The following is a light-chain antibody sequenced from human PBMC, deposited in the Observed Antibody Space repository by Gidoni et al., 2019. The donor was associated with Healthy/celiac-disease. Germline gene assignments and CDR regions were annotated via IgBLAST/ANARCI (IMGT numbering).Light chain of an antibody. Sequence: DIQMTQSPSSLSASVGDRVTITCQASQDISNYLNWYQQKPGKAPKLLIYDASNLETGVPSRFSGSGSGTDFTFTISSLQPEDIATYYCQQYDNLPPLITFXQXTRLXIK. V-gene: IGKV1-33*01. CDR1: QDISNY. CDR3: QQYDNLPPLIT. J-gene: IGKJ5*01. CDR2: DAS.